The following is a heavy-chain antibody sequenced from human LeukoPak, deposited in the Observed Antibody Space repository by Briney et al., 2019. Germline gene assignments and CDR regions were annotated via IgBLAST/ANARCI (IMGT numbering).Heavy chain of an antibody. D-gene: IGHD3-10*01. J-gene: IGHJ4*02. CDR1: AHTFSGHY. CDR2: ISAYNGNT. V-gene: IGHV1-18*04. Sequence: ASVKVSCKASAHTFSGHYIHWVRQAPGQGLEWMGWISAYNGNTNYAQKLQGRVTMTTDTSTSTAYMELRSLRSDDTAVYYCAREAVRPDYYGSGSYFDYWGQGTLVTVSS. CDR3: AREAVRPDYYGSGSYFDY.